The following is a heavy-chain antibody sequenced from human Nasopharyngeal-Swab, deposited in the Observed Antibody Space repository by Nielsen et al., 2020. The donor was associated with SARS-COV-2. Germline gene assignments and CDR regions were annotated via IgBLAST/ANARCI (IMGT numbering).Heavy chain of an antibody. J-gene: IGHJ4*02. CDR2: INHSGST. CDR3: ARGVIAAAGGDY. D-gene: IGHD6-13*01. Sequence: GLAAGRGLEWIGEINHSGSTNYNPSLKSRVPISVDTSKNQFSLKLSSVTAADTAVYYCARGVIAAAGGDYWGQGTLVTVSS. V-gene: IGHV4-34*01.